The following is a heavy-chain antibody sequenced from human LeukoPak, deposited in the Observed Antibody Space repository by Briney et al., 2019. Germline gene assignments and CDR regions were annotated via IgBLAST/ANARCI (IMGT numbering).Heavy chain of an antibody. CDR3: ARVARSIAAAGTGPYYFDY. V-gene: IGHV1-46*01. CDR1: GYTFTSYY. Sequence: GASVKASCKASGYTFTSYYMHWVRQAPGQGLEWMGIINPSGGSTSYAQKFQGRVTMTRDTSTSTVYMELSSLRSEDTAVYYCARVARSIAAAGTGPYYFDYWGQGTLVTVSS. J-gene: IGHJ4*02. CDR2: INPSGGST. D-gene: IGHD6-13*01.